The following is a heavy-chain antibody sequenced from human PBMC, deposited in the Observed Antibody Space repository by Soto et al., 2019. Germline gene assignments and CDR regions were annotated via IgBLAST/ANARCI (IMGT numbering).Heavy chain of an antibody. Sequence: SDTLSLTCTVSGGSVNSGSYYWSWIRKPPGKGLEWIGYMYYSGSTNYNPSLKSRVTISIDTSKNQFSLKLSSVTAADTAVYYCARERNFYYGSGSYKPLDYWGQGTLVSVS. CDR3: ARERNFYYGSGSYKPLDY. J-gene: IGHJ4*02. CDR2: MYYSGST. D-gene: IGHD3-10*01. V-gene: IGHV4-61*01. CDR1: GGSVNSGSYY.